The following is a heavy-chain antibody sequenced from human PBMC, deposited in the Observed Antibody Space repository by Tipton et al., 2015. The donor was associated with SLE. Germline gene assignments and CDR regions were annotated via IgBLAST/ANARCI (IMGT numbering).Heavy chain of an antibody. J-gene: IGHJ2*01. V-gene: IGHV4-59*10. CDR3: AALTGTTSYFDL. D-gene: IGHD1-7*01. Sequence: TLSLTCAVYGGTFSGYYWSWIRQPAGKGLEWIGRIYTSGSTNYNPSLKSRVTMSVDTSKNQFSLKLSSVTAADTAVYYCAALTGTTSYFDLWGRGTLVTVSS. CDR1: GGTFSGYY. CDR2: IYTSGST.